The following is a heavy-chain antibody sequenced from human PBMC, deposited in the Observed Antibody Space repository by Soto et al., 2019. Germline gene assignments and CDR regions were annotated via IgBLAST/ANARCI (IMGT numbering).Heavy chain of an antibody. D-gene: IGHD6-13*01. Sequence: PSETLSLTCTVSGGSISSSSYYWGWIRQPPGKGLEWIGSIYYSGSTYYNPSLKSRVTISVDKSKNQFSLKLSSVTAADTAVYYCARDKAKQQLWGYGMDVWGQGTTVTVSS. CDR1: GGSISSSSYY. V-gene: IGHV4-39*07. J-gene: IGHJ6*02. CDR3: ARDKAKQQLWGYGMDV. CDR2: IYYSGST.